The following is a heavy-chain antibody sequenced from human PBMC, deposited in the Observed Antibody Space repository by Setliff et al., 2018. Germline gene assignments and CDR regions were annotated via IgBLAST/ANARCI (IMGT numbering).Heavy chain of an antibody. V-gene: IGHV4-39*01. CDR1: GGSLRGNAIF. D-gene: IGHD3-3*01. Sequence: SETLSLTCTVSGGSLRGNAIFWGWIRQPPGKGLEWIGSIYYSGSTYYNPSLKSRVTISVDTSKNQFSLKLSSVTAADTAVYYCTRSNNFWNGYLFDWWGQGSLVTVSS. CDR2: IYYSGST. J-gene: IGHJ4*02. CDR3: TRSNNFWNGYLFDW.